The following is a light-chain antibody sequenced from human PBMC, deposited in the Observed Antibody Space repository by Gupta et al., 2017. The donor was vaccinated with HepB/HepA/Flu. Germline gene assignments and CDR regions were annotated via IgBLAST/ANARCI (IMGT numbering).Light chain of an antibody. V-gene: IGKV2-28*01. CDR3: TQALPTIT. CDR2: LGS. Sequence: DIVMTQSPLSLPVIPGEPASISCRSSQSLLHSNGNNYLGWYLQKPGQSPQLLIYLGSKRASGVTDRFSGSGSGKDFTLKSSRGEAEDVGVYYWTQALPTITFGQGTLLDIK. J-gene: IGKJ5*01. CDR1: QSLLHSNGNNY.